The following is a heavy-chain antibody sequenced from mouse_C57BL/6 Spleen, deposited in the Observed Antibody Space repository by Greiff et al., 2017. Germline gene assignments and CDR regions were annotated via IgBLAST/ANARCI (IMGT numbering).Heavy chain of an antibody. CDR2: IDPENGDT. V-gene: IGHV14-4*01. CDR3: TRNYDYDGYAMDY. J-gene: IGHJ4*01. CDR1: GFNIKDDY. D-gene: IGHD2-4*01. Sequence: VQLQQSGAELVRPGASVKLSCTASGFNIKDDYMHWVKQRPEQGLEWIGWIDPENGDTEYASKFQGKATITADTSSNTAYLQLSSLTSEDTAVYYCTRNYDYDGYAMDYWGQGTSVTVSS.